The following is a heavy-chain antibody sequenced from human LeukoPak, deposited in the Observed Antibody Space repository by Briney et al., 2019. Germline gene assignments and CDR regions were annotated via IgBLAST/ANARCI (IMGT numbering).Heavy chain of an antibody. J-gene: IGHJ4*02. Sequence: SETVSLTCAVYGGSFSGSYWSWIRQPPGKGLEWIGEINHSGSPNYNPSLKSRVTISLDTSKNQFSLKLSSVTAADTAVYFCVRHFHGSGYVVDLWGQGTLVTVSS. CDR1: GGSFSGSY. CDR3: VRHFHGSGYVVDL. D-gene: IGHD6-13*01. CDR2: INHSGSP. V-gene: IGHV4-34*01.